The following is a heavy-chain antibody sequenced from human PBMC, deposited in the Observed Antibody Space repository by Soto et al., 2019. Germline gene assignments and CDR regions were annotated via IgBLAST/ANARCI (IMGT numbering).Heavy chain of an antibody. CDR3: ARGRSIKIFGVVIRLGYYYGMDV. V-gene: IGHV4-34*01. D-gene: IGHD3-3*01. CDR1: GGSFSGYY. J-gene: IGHJ6*02. CDR2: INHSGRT. Sequence: SETLSLTWAVYGGSFSGYYGSWIRQPPGKGLEWIGEINHSGRTNYNPSLKSRVTISVDTSKNQFSLKLSSVTAADTAVYYCARGRSIKIFGVVIRLGYYYGMDVWGPGTTVTVSS.